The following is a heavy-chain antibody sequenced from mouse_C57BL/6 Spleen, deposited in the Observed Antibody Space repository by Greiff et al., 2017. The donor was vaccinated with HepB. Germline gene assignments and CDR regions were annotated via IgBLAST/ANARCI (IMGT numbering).Heavy chain of an antibody. CDR2: IRNKANGYTT. J-gene: IGHJ4*01. V-gene: IGHV7-3*01. CDR3: ARYSNGDYYAMDY. CDR1: GFTFTDYY. Sequence: EVMLVESGGGLVQPGGSLSLSCAASGFTFTDYYMSWVRQPPGKALEWLGFIRNKANGYTTEYSASVKGRFTISRDNSQSILYLQMNALRAEDSATYYCARYSNGDYYAMDYWGQGTSVTVSS. D-gene: IGHD2-1*01.